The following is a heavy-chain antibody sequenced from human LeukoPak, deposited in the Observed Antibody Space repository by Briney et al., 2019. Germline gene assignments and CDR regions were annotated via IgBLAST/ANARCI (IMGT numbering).Heavy chain of an antibody. J-gene: IGHJ4*02. V-gene: IGHV4-59*01. CDR3: ARAHFSSSWSAFVPGGY. D-gene: IGHD6-13*01. CDR2: IYYSGST. Sequence: PSETLSLTCTVSGGSISGYYWSWIRQPPGKGLEWIGYIYYSGSTNYNPSLKSRVTISVDTSKNQFSLKLSSVTAADTAVYYCARAHFSSSWSAFVPGGYWGQGTLVTVSS. CDR1: GGSISGYY.